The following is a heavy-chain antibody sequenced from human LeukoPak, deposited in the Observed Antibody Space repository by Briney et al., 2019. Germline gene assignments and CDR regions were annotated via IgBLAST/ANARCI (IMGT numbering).Heavy chain of an antibody. Sequence: ASVKVSCKASGYTFTAYYMHWVRQAPGQGLEWMGWINSNSGDTRYAQRFQGRVTMTRDTSISTAYMELSRLRSDDTAVYYCTTSWIQVYYFDYWGQGTLVTVS. CDR1: GYTFTAYY. D-gene: IGHD5-18*01. J-gene: IGHJ4*02. CDR2: INSNSGDT. V-gene: IGHV1-2*02. CDR3: TTSWIQVYYFDY.